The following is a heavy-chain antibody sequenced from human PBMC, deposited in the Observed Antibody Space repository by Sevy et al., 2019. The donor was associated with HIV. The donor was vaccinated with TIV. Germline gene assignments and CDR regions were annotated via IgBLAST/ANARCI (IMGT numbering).Heavy chain of an antibody. Sequence: GGSLRLSCAASGFTFNSYWMSWVRQAPGKGLEWVANIKKDGSEKYYVDSVKGRFTISRDNAKNSLYLQMDSLRAEDTAVYDCARDGSSANCLWGMDVWGQGTTVTVSS. J-gene: IGHJ6*02. CDR1: GFTFNSYW. D-gene: IGHD2-2*01. V-gene: IGHV3-7*03. CDR2: IKKDGSEK. CDR3: ARDGSSANCLWGMDV.